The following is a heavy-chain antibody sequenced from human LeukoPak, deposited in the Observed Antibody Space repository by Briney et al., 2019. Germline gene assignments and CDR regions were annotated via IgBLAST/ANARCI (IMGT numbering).Heavy chain of an antibody. CDR2: IYHSGST. CDR3: ARVATTPYYYMDV. J-gene: IGHJ6*03. V-gene: IGHV4-38-2*02. D-gene: IGHD5-12*01. Sequence: SETLSLTCTVSSYSIRSGYYCDWVRQPPGKGLEWIGSIYHSGSTYYHPSLKSRVTISVDTSKNQFSLKLNSVTAADTAVYYCARVATTPYYYMDVWGKGTTVTVSS. CDR1: SYSIRSGYY.